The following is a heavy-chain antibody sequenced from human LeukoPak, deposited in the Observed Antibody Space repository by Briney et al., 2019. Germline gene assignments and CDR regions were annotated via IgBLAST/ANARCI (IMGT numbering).Heavy chain of an antibody. D-gene: IGHD6-13*01. J-gene: IGHJ3*02. CDR2: IRYDGSNK. V-gene: IGHV3-30*02. CDR3: AKELVSSSWYGDAFDI. Sequence: PGGSLRLSCAASGFTFSSYCRHWVRQAPGKGLEWVAFIRYDGSNKYYADSVKGRITISRDNSKNTLYLQMNSRRPEDTAVYYCAKELVSSSWYGDAFDIWGQGTMVTVSS. CDR1: GFTFSSYC.